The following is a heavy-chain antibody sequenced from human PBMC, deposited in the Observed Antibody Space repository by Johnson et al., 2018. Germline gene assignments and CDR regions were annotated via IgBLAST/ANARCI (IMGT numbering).Heavy chain of an antibody. D-gene: IGHD6-19*01. V-gene: IGHV3-23*01. J-gene: IGHJ6*03. CDR2: VSGSGVGT. Sequence: EVQLQESGPGLVKPSGSLRLSCAASGFTFSTYAMSWVRQGPGNGLEWVSGVSGSGVGTYHADSVKGRFTISRDNSKNTRSLQMNSLRAEDTALYFCPKHQVAVAGYYYYYMDVWGKGTTVTVSS. CDR1: GFTFSTYA. CDR3: PKHQVAVAGYYYYYMDV.